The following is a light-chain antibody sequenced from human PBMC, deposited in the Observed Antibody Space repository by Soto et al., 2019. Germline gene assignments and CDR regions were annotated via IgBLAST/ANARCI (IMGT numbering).Light chain of an antibody. V-gene: IGLV2-8*01. CDR2: EVT. J-gene: IGLJ1*01. Sequence: QSALAQPPSASGSPGQSVTISCTGTSSDIGGYNYVSWYQQHPGRAPKLMIYEVTKRPSGVPDRFSASRSGNTASLTVSGLQSEDEADYYCSSFTGTNNLYVFGTGTRSPS. CDR1: SSDIGGYNY. CDR3: SSFTGTNNLYV.